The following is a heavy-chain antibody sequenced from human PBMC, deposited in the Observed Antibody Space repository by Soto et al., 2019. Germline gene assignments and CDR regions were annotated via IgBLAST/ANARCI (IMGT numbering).Heavy chain of an antibody. CDR1: GYTFTSYG. D-gene: IGHD3-10*01. V-gene: IGHV1-18*01. J-gene: IGHJ6*02. CDR2: INAYNGNT. Sequence: ASVKVSCKASGYTFTSYGISWVRQAPGQGLEWMGWINAYNGNTNYAQKFQGRVTITADESTSTAYMELSSLRSEDTAVYYCARARTSVGFGEPPRWYYGMDVWGQGTTVTVSS. CDR3: ARARTSVGFGEPPRWYYGMDV.